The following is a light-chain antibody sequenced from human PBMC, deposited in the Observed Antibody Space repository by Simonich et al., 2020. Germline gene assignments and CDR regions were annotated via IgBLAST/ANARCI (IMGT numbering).Light chain of an antibody. CDR3: QSYDSSNQV. J-gene: IGLJ3*02. Sequence: NFMLTQSHSVSESPGKTVTITCTRSSGSIASNYVQWYQQRPGSSPTTVIYEGNQRPSWVPDRCSGSIDSSSNSASLTVSGLKTEDEADYYCQSYDSSNQVFGGGTKLTVL. CDR1: SGSIASNY. V-gene: IGLV6-57*01. CDR2: EGN.